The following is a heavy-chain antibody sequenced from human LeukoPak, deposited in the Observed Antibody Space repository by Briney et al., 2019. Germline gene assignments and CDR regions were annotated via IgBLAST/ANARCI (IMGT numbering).Heavy chain of an antibody. CDR2: IGSTGSNT. CDR3: AKSMSTVTTSPF. D-gene: IGHD4-17*01. J-gene: IGHJ4*02. V-gene: IGHV3-23*01. Sequence: GGSLRLSCAASGFTFSSYAMSWVRQAPWKGLEWVSTIGSTGSNTYYTDSVKGRFTISRDNSKNTLYLQINGLRADDTAVYYCAKSMSTVTTSPFWGQGTLVTVSS. CDR1: GFTFSSYA.